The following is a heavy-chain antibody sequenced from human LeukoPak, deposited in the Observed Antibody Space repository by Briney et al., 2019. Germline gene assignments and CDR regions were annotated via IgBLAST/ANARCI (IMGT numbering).Heavy chain of an antibody. J-gene: IGHJ4*02. CDR1: GSSFIVYY. CDR2: ISAYNGNT. CDR3: ARDLKYSSGLIDY. V-gene: IGHV1-18*04. D-gene: IGHD6-19*01. Sequence: GASVKVSCKASGSSFIVYYLHWVRQAPGQGLEWMGWISAYNGNTNYAQKLQGRVTMTTDTSTSTAYMELRSLRSDDTAVYYCARDLKYSSGLIDYWGQGTLVTVSS.